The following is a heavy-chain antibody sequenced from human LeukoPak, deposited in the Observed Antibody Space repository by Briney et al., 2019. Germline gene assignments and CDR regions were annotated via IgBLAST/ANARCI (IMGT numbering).Heavy chain of an antibody. CDR3: ARHRVAAAGTDFDY. J-gene: IGHJ4*02. D-gene: IGHD6-13*01. Sequence: SETLSLTCTVSGGSISRSNDYWGWIRQPPGKGLEWIGSIYYSGSTYKNPSLKSRVTISVDTSKNQFSLRLSSVTAADTAMYYCARHRVAAAGTDFDYWGQGILVTVSS. CDR2: IYYSGST. CDR1: GGSISRSNDY. V-gene: IGHV4-39*01.